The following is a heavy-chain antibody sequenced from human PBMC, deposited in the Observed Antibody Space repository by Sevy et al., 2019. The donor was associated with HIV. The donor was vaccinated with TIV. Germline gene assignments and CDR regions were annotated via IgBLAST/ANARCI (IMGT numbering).Heavy chain of an antibody. Sequence: SETLSLTCSVSGASITTNTYYWGWIRQAPGKGLEWIGSIFYSGRSDYNPSLKGRVTISVDTSKNQFSLKLRSVTAAETSVYYCARHEAYDFWGDTIRENYYYGIDVWGQGTTVTVSS. D-gene: IGHD3-3*01. CDR1: GASITTNTYY. CDR3: ARHEAYDFWGDTIRENYYYGIDV. V-gene: IGHV4-39*01. CDR2: IFYSGRS. J-gene: IGHJ6*02.